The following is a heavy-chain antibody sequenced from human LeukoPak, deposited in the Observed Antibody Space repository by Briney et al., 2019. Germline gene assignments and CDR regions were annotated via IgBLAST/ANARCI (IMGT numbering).Heavy chain of an antibody. V-gene: IGHV4-34*01. J-gene: IGHJ4*02. CDR2: INHSGST. CDR1: GRSFSGHY. CDR3: ARPRYGSGSLDS. Sequence: SETLSLTCAVYGRSFSGHYWTWIRQPPGMGLEWIGEINHSGSTTYNPSLNTRVTISVDTSKNQISLKLSSVTAADTPVYYCARPRYGSGSLDSWGQGTLVTVSS. D-gene: IGHD3-10*01.